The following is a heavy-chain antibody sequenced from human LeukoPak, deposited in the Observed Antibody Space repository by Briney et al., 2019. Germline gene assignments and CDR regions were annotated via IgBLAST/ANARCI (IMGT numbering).Heavy chain of an antibody. CDR3: ARETSQKGAHYMDV. Sequence: SETLSLTCTVSGGSISSYYWSWIRQPPGKGLEWIGYIYYSGSSSYKPSLKSRVTISVDTSKNQFSQKLRSVTAADTAVYYCARETSQKGAHYMDVRGKGTTVTISS. CDR1: GGSISSYY. CDR2: IYYSGSS. J-gene: IGHJ6*03. D-gene: IGHD3-16*01. V-gene: IGHV4-59*01.